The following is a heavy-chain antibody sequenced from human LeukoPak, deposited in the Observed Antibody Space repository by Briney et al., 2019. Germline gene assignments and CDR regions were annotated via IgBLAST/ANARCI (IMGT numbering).Heavy chain of an antibody. CDR3: ARDQLPHFYYGMDV. CDR1: GGSISSYY. Sequence: SETLSLTCTVSGGSISSYYWSWLRQPAGKGPEWVGRIYSSGSTNYNPSLKSRVTMSVDTPKNQLSLRLSSVTAADTAVYYCARDQLPHFYYGMDVWGQGTTVTVSS. J-gene: IGHJ6*02. CDR2: IYSSGST. D-gene: IGHD2-2*01. V-gene: IGHV4-4*07.